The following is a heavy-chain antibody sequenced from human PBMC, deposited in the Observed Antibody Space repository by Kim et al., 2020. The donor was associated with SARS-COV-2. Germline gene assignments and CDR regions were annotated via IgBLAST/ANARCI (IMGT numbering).Heavy chain of an antibody. D-gene: IGHD3-10*01. V-gene: IGHV3-30*18. CDR2: ISYDGSNK. J-gene: IGHJ6*02. CDR1: GFTFSSYG. Sequence: GGSLRLSCAASGFTFSSYGMHWVRQAPGKGLEWVAVISYDGSNKYYADSVKGRFTISRDNSKNTLYLQMNSLRAEDTAVYYCAKAITTLDYYYYGRDVWGQATTVTVSS. CDR3: AKAITTLDYYYYGRDV.